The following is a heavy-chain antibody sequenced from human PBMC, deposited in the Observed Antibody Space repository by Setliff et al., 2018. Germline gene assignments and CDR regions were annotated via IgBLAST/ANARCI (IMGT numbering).Heavy chain of an antibody. J-gene: IGHJ4*02. D-gene: IGHD5-18*01. V-gene: IGHV3-33*08. CDR1: GFTFSSYE. CDR2: IWYDGSNE. CDR3: ASSRTWIPVLDY. Sequence: PGGSLRLSCAASGFTFSSYELNWVRQAPGKGPEWVAIIWYDGSNENYADSVKGRFTIARDNAKSSLFLQMNSLSAEDTAIYYCASSRTWIPVLDYCGKGTLVTVSS.